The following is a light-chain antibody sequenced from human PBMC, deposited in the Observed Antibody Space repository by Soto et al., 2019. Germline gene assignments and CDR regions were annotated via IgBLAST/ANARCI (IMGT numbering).Light chain of an antibody. V-gene: IGKV1-5*01. CDR1: QSISSW. CDR3: QQYKNFWT. J-gene: IGKJ1*01. Sequence: DIQMTQSPSALSASVGDRVTITCRASQSISSWLAWYQQKPGKAPRLLIYDASYLERGVPSRFSGSGSGTELTLCISYLQPDDSGTYDSQQYKNFWTFGPGTKVEI. CDR2: DAS.